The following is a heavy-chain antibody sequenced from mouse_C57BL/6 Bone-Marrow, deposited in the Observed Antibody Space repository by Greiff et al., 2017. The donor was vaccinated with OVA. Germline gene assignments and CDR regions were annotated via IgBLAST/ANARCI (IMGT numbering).Heavy chain of an antibody. J-gene: IGHJ3*01. CDR2: ISSGGDYI. CDR1: GFTFSSYA. V-gene: IGHV5-9-1*02. Sequence: DVMLVESGEGLVKPGGSLKLSCAASGFTFSSYAMSWVRQTPEKRLEWVAYISSGGDYIYYADTVKGRFTISRDNARNTLYLQMSSLKSEDTAMYYCTRDYGNYWFAYWGQGTLVTVSA. D-gene: IGHD2-1*01. CDR3: TRDYGNYWFAY.